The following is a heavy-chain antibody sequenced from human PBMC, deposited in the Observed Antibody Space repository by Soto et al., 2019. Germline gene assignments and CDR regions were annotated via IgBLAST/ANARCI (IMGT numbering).Heavy chain of an antibody. CDR2: INPNSGGT. D-gene: IGHD3-22*01. CDR1: GYTFTGYY. CDR3: ARASPNYYDSSDTYYYYGMDV. V-gene: IGHV1-2*04. J-gene: IGHJ6*02. Sequence: VASVKVSCKASGYTFTGYYMHWVRQAPGQGLEWMGWINPNSGGTNYAQKFQGWVTMTRDTSISTAYMELSRLRSDDTAVYYCARASPNYYDSSDTYYYYGMDVWGQGTTVTVSS.